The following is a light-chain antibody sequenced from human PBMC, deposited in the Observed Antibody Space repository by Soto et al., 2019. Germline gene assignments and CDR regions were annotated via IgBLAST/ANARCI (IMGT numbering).Light chain of an antibody. CDR2: AAS. CDR3: QQSYSTPRT. V-gene: IGKV1-39*01. J-gene: IGKJ1*01. Sequence: DLQMTQSQSSLSASVGDRVTITCRASKSISSYLNWYQQKPGKAPKLLIYAASSLPSGVPSRFSCSGSGTDFTLTISSLQPEDFATYYCQQSYSTPRTFCQGTKVEIK. CDR1: KSISSY.